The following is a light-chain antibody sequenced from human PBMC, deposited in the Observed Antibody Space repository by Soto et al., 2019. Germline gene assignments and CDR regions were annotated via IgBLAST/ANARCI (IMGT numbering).Light chain of an antibody. CDR2: VNN. Sequence: QSVLTQPPSVSGAPGQRVTISCTGSTSNIGAGYDVHWYQQLPGTAPKLLIHVNNNRPSGVPDRYSASKSGTSASLVIPGLQAEDEAYYYCQSYDSSRSSSGVFGGGTKRTV. J-gene: IGLJ3*02. V-gene: IGLV1-40*01. CDR3: QSYDSSRSSSGV. CDR1: TSNIGAGYD.